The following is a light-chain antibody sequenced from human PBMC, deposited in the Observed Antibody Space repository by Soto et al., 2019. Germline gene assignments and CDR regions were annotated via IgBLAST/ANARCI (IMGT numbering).Light chain of an antibody. Sequence: DVVMTQSPLSLPITLGQPASISCRSSESLVSSNGDTYLNWFHHRPGHSPRRLIYKVSIRSSGVPSRFSGGGSGTDFSLFISNLQPEDFATYYCQQTYSSRTWTFGQGTKVDIK. CDR3: QQTYSSRTWT. CDR2: KVS. J-gene: IGKJ1*01. V-gene: IGKV2-30*01. CDR1: ESLVSSNGDTY.